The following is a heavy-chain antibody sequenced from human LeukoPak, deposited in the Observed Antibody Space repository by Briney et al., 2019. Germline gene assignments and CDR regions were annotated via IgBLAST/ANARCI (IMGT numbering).Heavy chain of an antibody. V-gene: IGHV5-51*01. CDR1: GYSFTSQW. J-gene: IGHJ4*02. D-gene: IGHD6-13*01. CDR2: IYPGDSDT. CDR3: ARQGYSSSWYLTPSDY. Sequence: GESLKISCKGSGYSFTSQWIGWVRQMPGKGLEWMGIIYPGDSDTRYSPSFQGQVTISADKSISTAYLQWSSLKASDTAMYYCARQGYSSSWYLTPSDYWGQGTLVTVSS.